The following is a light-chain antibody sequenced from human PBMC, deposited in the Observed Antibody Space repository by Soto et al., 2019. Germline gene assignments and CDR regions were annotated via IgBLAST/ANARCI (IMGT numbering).Light chain of an antibody. CDR3: QQYDTFPRT. CDR1: QGITYW. CDR2: AAS. J-gene: IGKJ1*01. V-gene: IGKV1D-16*01. Sequence: DIQMTQSPSSMSASLGDRVTITCRASQGITYWLAWYQQRPGRAPKCLIYAASILESGVPSRFTGSGSGTNFTLTISSLQPDDFATFYCQQYDTFPRTFGQGTKVDIK.